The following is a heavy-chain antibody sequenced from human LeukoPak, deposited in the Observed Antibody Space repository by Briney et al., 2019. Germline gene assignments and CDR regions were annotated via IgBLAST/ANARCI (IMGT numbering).Heavy chain of an antibody. CDR2: IYHSGST. Sequence: SETLSLTCTVSGYSISSGYYWGWIRQPPGKGLEWIGSIYHSGSTYYNPSLKSRVTISVDTSKNQFSLKLSSVTAADTAVYYCARVGFEGSYYPYYFDYWGQGTLVTVSS. J-gene: IGHJ4*02. D-gene: IGHD3-10*01. V-gene: IGHV4-38-2*02. CDR3: ARVGFEGSYYPYYFDY. CDR1: GYSISSGYY.